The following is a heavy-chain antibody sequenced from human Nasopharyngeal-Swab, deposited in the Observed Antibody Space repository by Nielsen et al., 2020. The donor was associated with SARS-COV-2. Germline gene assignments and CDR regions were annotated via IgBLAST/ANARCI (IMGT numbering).Heavy chain of an antibody. J-gene: IGHJ4*02. Sequence: EALKISCAVSGYSISSGYYWGWIRQPPGKGLEWIGSIYHSGSTYYNPSLKSRVTISVDTSKNQFSLKLSSVTAADTAVYYCARRETPGMATIRFDYWGQGTLVTVSS. CDR1: GYSISSGYY. V-gene: IGHV4-38-2*01. CDR2: IYHSGST. CDR3: ARRETPGMATIRFDY. D-gene: IGHD5-24*01.